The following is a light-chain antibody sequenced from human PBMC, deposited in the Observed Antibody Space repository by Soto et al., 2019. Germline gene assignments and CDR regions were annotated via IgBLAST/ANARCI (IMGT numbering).Light chain of an antibody. CDR2: VNSDGSH. J-gene: IGLJ2*01. Sequence: QLVLTQSPSASASLGASVKLTCTLSSGYSRYAIAWHQQQSEKGPRYLMKVNSDGSHSKGDGIPDRFSGSSSGAERYLTISSLQSEDEADYYCQTWGTDIRGVFGGGTKLTVL. V-gene: IGLV4-69*01. CDR3: QTWGTDIRGV. CDR1: SGYSRYA.